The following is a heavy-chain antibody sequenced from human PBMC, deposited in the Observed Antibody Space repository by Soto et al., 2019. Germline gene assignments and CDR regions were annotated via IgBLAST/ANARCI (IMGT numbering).Heavy chain of an antibody. CDR2: IIPIFGTA. Sequence: QVQLVQSGAEVKKPGSSVKVSCKASGGTFSSYAISWVRQAPGQGLEWMGGIIPIFGTANYAQKFQGRVTXXAXEXXSTAYMELSSLRSEDTAVYYCARHDYGDYVYAFDIWGQGTMVTVSS. D-gene: IGHD4-17*01. V-gene: IGHV1-69*12. J-gene: IGHJ3*02. CDR3: ARHDYGDYVYAFDI. CDR1: GGTFSSYA.